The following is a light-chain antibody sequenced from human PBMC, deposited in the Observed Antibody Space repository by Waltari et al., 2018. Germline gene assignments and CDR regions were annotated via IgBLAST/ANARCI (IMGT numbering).Light chain of an antibody. CDR3: QQCGRSLYT. V-gene: IGKV3-20*01. Sequence: PPPGRAKQSITSNYLAWYQQGPGQAPRLLIYDASTRATGIPDRFSGSGSGTDFTLTISRLEPEDFAVYYCQQCGRSLYTFGQGTTLEIK. CDR1: QSITSNY. J-gene: IGKJ2*01. CDR2: DAS.